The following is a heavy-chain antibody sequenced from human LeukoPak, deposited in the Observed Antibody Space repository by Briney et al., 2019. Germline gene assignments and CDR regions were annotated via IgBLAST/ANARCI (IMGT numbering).Heavy chain of an antibody. D-gene: IGHD7-27*01. CDR2: INHSGST. CDR1: GGSISSGGYY. Sequence: SETLSLTCTVSGGSISSGGYYWSWIRQPPGKGLEWIGEINHSGSTNYNPSLKSRVTISVDTSKNQFSLKLSSVTAADTAVYYCARATHNWGRNRYYFDYWGQGTLVTVSS. CDR3: ARATHNWGRNRYYFDY. J-gene: IGHJ4*02. V-gene: IGHV4-39*07.